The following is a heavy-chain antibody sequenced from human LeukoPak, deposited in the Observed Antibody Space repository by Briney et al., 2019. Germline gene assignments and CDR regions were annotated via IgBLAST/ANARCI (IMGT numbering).Heavy chain of an antibody. Sequence: ASVKVSCKASGYTFTSYYMHWVRQAPGQGLEWMGIINPSGGSTSYAQKFQGRVTMTRDMSTSTVYMELSSLRSDDTAVYYCARDKSSSWYPYYYYYMDVWGKGTTVTVSS. D-gene: IGHD6-13*01. CDR2: INPSGGST. J-gene: IGHJ6*03. CDR1: GYTFTSYY. V-gene: IGHV1-46*01. CDR3: ARDKSSSWYPYYYYYMDV.